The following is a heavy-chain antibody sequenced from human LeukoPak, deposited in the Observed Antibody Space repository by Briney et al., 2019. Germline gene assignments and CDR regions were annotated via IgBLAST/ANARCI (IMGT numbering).Heavy chain of an antibody. J-gene: IGHJ5*02. Sequence: GRVLRPSCAASGFTFSSYGMHRGPPAPGKGLEGVAVIWYDGSNKYYADSVKGRFTISRDNSKNTLYLQMNSLRAEDTAVYYCARDVVPAAIGWFDPWGQGTLVTVSS. D-gene: IGHD2-2*02. V-gene: IGHV3-33*01. CDR1: GFTFSSYG. CDR3: ARDVVPAAIGWFDP. CDR2: IWYDGSNK.